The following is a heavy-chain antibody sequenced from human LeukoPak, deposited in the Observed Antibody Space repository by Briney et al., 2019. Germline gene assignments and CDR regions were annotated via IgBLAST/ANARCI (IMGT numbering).Heavy chain of an antibody. CDR3: ARVSRAPVTSIPLFED. CDR1: GFTFSSYE. J-gene: IGHJ4*02. D-gene: IGHD2/OR15-2a*01. CDR2: INHSGITI. Sequence: GGSLRLSCAASGFTFSSYEMNWVRQAPGKGLKWLSYINHSGITIYYADSVKGRFTVSRDNAKNSLYLQMDSLRAEDTAVYYCARVSRAPVTSIPLFEDWGQGTLVTVSS. V-gene: IGHV3-48*03.